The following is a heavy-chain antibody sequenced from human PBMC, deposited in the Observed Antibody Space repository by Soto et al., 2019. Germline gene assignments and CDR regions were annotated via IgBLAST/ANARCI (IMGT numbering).Heavy chain of an antibody. D-gene: IGHD3-3*01. CDR1: GGTFSSYA. CDR3: ARGKLRFLEWSTPIYYYYGMDV. J-gene: IGHJ6*02. CDR2: IIPIFGTA. Sequence: GASVKVSCKASGGTFSSYAISWVRQAPGQGLEWMGGIIPIFGTANYAQKFQGRVTITADESTSTAYMELSSLRSEDTAVYYCARGKLRFLEWSTPIYYYYGMDVWGQGTTVTVSS. V-gene: IGHV1-69*13.